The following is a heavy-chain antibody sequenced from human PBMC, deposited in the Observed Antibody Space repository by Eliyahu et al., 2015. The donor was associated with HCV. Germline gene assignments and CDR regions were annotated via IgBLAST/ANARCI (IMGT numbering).Heavy chain of an antibody. CDR3: ARDGGYIFSSLDY. CDR2: INQDGREK. V-gene: IGHV3-7*01. Sequence: EVRLVESGGGLVXPGGSLRLSCAXSXXXFGSYWMSWVRQAPGKGLEWVGNINQDGREKDYVDSVKGRFTISRENAKNSLYLQMSSLRAEDTAVYYCARDGGYIFSSLDYWGQGSLVTVSS. CDR1: XXXFGSYW. J-gene: IGHJ4*02. D-gene: IGHD3-3*02.